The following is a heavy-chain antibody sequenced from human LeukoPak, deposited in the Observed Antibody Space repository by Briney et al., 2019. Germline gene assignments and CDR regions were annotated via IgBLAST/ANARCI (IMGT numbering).Heavy chain of an antibody. CDR3: AREYIDPTLGDNGWGSYIDY. V-gene: IGHV7-4-1*02. J-gene: IGHJ4*02. CDR2: INTHTGNP. CDR1: GYTFTSYA. Sequence: GASVKVSCKASGYTFTSYAMNWVRQAPGQGLEWMGWINTHTGNPTYAQGFTGHFVFSLDTSVTTAYLQISSLKAEDTAVYYCAREYIDPTLGDNGWGSYIDYWGQGTLVTVSS. D-gene: IGHD3-10*01.